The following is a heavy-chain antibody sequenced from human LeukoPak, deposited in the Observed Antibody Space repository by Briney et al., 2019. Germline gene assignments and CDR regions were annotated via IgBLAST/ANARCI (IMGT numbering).Heavy chain of an antibody. V-gene: IGHV1-8*01. CDR2: MNPNSGNT. CDR1: GYTFTIYD. D-gene: IGHD3-10*01. CDR3: ARREYGSGSYHLVY. Sequence: ASVTVSFTASGYTFTIYDINWVRQATGQGLEWMGWMNPNSGNTGYAQKFQGRVTMTTNTSISTAYMELSSLRSEDTAVYYCARREYGSGSYHLVYWGQGTLVTVSS. J-gene: IGHJ4*02.